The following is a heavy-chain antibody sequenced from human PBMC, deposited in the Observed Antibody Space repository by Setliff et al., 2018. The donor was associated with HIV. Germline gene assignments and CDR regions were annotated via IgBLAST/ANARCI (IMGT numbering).Heavy chain of an antibody. CDR1: GYTFTAHH. CDR3: ARVVDRDYDFWSAYEY. D-gene: IGHD3-3*01. V-gene: IGHV1-2*02. Sequence: ASVKVSCKSSGYTFTAHHIHWVRQAPGQGPEWMGWIIPKSGETSYAEKFRGRVTMTRDTSLNTAYMELSWLTSDDTAVYYCARVVDRDYDFWSAYEYWGQGTMVTVSS. J-gene: IGHJ4*02. CDR2: IIPKSGET.